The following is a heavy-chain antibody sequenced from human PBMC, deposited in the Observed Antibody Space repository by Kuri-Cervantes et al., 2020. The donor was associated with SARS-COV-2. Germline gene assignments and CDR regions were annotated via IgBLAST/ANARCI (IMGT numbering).Heavy chain of an antibody. J-gene: IGHJ1*01. CDR1: GFTFSSYA. CDR3: ALRYCSSTSCRDQGYFQH. V-gene: IGHV3-23*01. CDR2: ISGSGGST. Sequence: GESLKISCAASGFTFSSYAMSWVRQAPGKGLEWVSAISGSGGSTYYADSVKGRFTIPRDNSKNTLYLQMNSLRAEDTAVYYCALRYCSSTSCRDQGYFQHWGQGTLVTVSS. D-gene: IGHD2-2*01.